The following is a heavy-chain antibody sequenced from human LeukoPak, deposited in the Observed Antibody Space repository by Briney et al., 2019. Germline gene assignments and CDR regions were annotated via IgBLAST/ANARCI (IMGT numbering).Heavy chain of an antibody. CDR3: ARRDISSGGSFDS. CDR2: IHSSGST. CDR1: GGSPNNYH. J-gene: IGHJ4*02. V-gene: IGHV4-4*07. D-gene: IGHD6-19*01. Sequence: SETLSLTCTVSGGSPNNYHCSWLRQPAGKGLEWIAQIHSSGSTNYNPPLKSRVTMSIDTPENQLSLTLTSVTAADTAVYYCARRDISSGGSFDSWGQGTLVTVSS.